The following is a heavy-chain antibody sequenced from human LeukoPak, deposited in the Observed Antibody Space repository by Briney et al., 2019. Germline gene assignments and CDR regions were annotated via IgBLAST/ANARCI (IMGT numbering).Heavy chain of an antibody. CDR3: AHKFAGSYAFDI. Sequence: SETLSLTCAVYGGSFSGYYWSWIRQPPGKGLEWIGYIDYSGSIYYNPSLKSRVTMSIDTSKNQFSLKLGSVTAVDTAVYYCAHKFAGSYAFDIWGQGTMVTVSS. V-gene: IGHV4-34*10. CDR2: IDYSGSI. J-gene: IGHJ3*02. CDR1: GGSFSGYY.